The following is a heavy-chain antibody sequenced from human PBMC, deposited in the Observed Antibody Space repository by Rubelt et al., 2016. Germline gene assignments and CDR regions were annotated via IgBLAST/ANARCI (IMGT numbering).Heavy chain of an antibody. CDR1: GLSFSEHH. D-gene: IGHD3-10*01. CDR3: ASWFFRVDY. Sequence: EVQLVESGGGLVQPGGSLRLSCAASGLSFSEHHMDWVRQAPGKGLEWVGRIRQKANKYTTEYAASVRGRFTISREDSKNSVFLQMNSLKTEDTAVYFCASWFFRVDYWGQGTLVTVSS. CDR2: IRQKANKYTT. J-gene: IGHJ4*02. V-gene: IGHV3-72*01.